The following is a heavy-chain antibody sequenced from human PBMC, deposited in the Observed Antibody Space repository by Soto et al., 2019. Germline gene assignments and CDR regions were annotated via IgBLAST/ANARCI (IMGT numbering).Heavy chain of an antibody. CDR2: IYYSGST. CDR1: GGSISSSSYY. V-gene: IGHV4-39*01. D-gene: IGHD6-19*01. CDR3: ARLTASRRKIAVAGTGPFDY. J-gene: IGHJ4*02. Sequence: SETLSLTCTVSGGSISSSSYYWGWIRQPPGKGLEWIGSIYYSGSTYYNPSLKSRVTISVDTSKNQFSLKLSSVTAADTAVYYCARLTASRRKIAVAGTGPFDYWGQGTLVTVSS.